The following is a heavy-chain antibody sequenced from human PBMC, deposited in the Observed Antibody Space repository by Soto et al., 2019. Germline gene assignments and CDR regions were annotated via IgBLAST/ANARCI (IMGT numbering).Heavy chain of an antibody. D-gene: IGHD4-17*01. J-gene: IGHJ4*02. CDR1: GYTLTELS. Sequence: GASVKVSCKVSGYTLTELSMHWVRQAPGKGLEWMGGFDPEDGETIYAQKFQGRVTMTKDTSTDTAYMELRSLRSEDTAVYYCARVTVTSYGDFDYWGQGTLVTVSS. CDR2: FDPEDGET. CDR3: ARVTVTSYGDFDY. V-gene: IGHV1-24*01.